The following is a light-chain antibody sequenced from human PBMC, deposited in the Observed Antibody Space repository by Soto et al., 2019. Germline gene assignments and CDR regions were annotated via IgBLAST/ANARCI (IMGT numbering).Light chain of an antibody. CDR2: GES. Sequence: EIVLTQSPGTLSLSPGERATLSCRATQSVNSNYLAWYQQKLGQAPRVLIYGESSRPTGIPDRFSGSGSGTDFTLTISRLEPEDFAVYYCHQYGGSPLTFGGGTKVEI. J-gene: IGKJ4*01. CDR3: HQYGGSPLT. V-gene: IGKV3-20*01. CDR1: QSVNSNY.